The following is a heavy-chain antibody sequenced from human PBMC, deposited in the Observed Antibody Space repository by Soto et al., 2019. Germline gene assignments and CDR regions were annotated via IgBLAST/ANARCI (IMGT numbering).Heavy chain of an antibody. J-gene: IGHJ4*02. D-gene: IGHD4-17*01. V-gene: IGHV4-59*08. CDR3: ARHETLNGDYDY. Sequence: PSETLSLTCSVSGASISSYFWTWIRQPPGKGLEWIGYIYYNGHTNYNPSLKSRVTISVDTSKNQLSLNLSSVTAADTAVYYCARHETLNGDYDYWGQGTLVTVSS. CDR1: GASISSYF. CDR2: IYYNGHT.